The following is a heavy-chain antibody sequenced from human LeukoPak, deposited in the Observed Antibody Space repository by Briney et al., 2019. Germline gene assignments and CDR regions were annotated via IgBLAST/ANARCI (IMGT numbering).Heavy chain of an antibody. Sequence: GGPLRLSCAASGFPFNSNAMSWVRQAPGKGLEWVSSIGDSGGNTYYADSVKGRFTISRDNSKNTLYLQMNSLRAEDTAVYYCAKYRGFGDSYDSWGQGTLVTVSS. CDR2: IGDSGGNT. D-gene: IGHD3-10*01. CDR3: AKYRGFGDSYDS. CDR1: GFPFNSNA. J-gene: IGHJ4*02. V-gene: IGHV3-23*01.